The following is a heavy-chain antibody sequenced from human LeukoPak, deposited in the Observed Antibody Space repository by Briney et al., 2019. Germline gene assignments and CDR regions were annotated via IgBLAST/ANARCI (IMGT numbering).Heavy chain of an antibody. V-gene: IGHV3-21*01. CDR3: AREDCGGDCGLFDH. CDR1: GFTFSSYS. Sequence: GGSLRLSCAASGFTFSSYSMNWVRQAPGKGLEWVSSITSGSSYIYYADSVKGRFTISRDNAKSSLFLQMNSLRAEDTAVYYCAREDCGGDCGLFDHWGQGTLVTVSS. J-gene: IGHJ4*02. CDR2: ITSGSSYI. D-gene: IGHD2-21*02.